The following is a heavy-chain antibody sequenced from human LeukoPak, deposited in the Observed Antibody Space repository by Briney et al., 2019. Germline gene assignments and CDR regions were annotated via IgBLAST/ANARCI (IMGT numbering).Heavy chain of an antibody. D-gene: IGHD3-10*01. CDR1: GGSISSDIHQ. J-gene: IGHJ5*02. Sequence: SETLSLTCTVSGGSISSDIHQWSWIRQPPGKGLEWIGYINYSGSTYYNPSLKSRVTISVDTSKNQFSLQLTSVSAADTAVYYCARYGSGSTWFDPWGQGTLVTVSS. CDR2: INYSGST. CDR3: ARYGSGSTWFDP. V-gene: IGHV4-30-4*01.